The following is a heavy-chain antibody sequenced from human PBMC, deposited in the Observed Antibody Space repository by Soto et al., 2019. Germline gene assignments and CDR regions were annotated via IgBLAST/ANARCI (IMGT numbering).Heavy chain of an antibody. Sequence: GESLKISCKGSGYIFSTNWLGWVRQMPGKGLEWMGIIYPADSDTRYSPSFQGQVTISADKSISTAYLQWSSLKASDTAMYYCARAYGARFDIWGQGTMVTVS. D-gene: IGHD4-17*01. V-gene: IGHV5-51*01. J-gene: IGHJ3*02. CDR2: IYPADSDT. CDR3: ARAYGARFDI. CDR1: GYIFSTNW.